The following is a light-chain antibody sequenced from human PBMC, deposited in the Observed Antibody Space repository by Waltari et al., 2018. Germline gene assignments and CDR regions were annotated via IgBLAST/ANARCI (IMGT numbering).Light chain of an antibody. CDR3: HQRSSWPPALT. Sequence: EIVFTQSPATLSLSPGERATLSCRASQSVSSYSAWYQQKPGQAPRLLIYDTSNRATGIPARFSGSGSGTDFTLTISSLEPEDFAVYYCHQRSSWPPALTFGGGTKVEIK. V-gene: IGKV3-11*01. J-gene: IGKJ4*01. CDR1: QSVSSY. CDR2: DTS.